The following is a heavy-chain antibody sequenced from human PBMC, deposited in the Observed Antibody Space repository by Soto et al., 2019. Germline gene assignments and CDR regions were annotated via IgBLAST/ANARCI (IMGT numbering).Heavy chain of an antibody. D-gene: IGHD2-21*02. Sequence: ASVKVSCKASGYTFTSYGISWVRQAPGQGLEWMGWISAYNGNTNYAQKLQGRVTMTTDTSTSTAYMELSSLRSEDTAVYDCARSIVVVTALDDWGQGTLDTFSS. CDR2: ISAYNGNT. CDR1: GYTFTSYG. J-gene: IGHJ4*02. V-gene: IGHV1-18*01. CDR3: ARSIVVVTALDD.